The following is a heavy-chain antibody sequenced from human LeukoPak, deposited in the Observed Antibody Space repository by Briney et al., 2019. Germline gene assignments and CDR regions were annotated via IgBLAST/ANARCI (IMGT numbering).Heavy chain of an antibody. Sequence: GGSLRLSCAASGFTFSSSAMNWVRQAPGKGLEWVSAISSNGGSTYYADSVKGRFTISRDNSKNTLYLQMNSLRAEDTAVYYCPRDWSHRCFDYWGQGTLVTVSS. J-gene: IGHJ4*02. V-gene: IGHV3-23*01. CDR2: ISSNGGST. D-gene: IGHD3-3*01. CDR1: GFTFSSSA. CDR3: PRDWSHRCFDY.